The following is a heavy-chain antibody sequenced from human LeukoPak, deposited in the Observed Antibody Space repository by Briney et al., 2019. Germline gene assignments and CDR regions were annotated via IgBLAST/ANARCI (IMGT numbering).Heavy chain of an antibody. D-gene: IGHD3-3*01. CDR3: ARDRTITIFGVDYYYGMDV. CDR1: GFTFSSYA. CDR2: ISYDGSNK. Sequence: GRSLRLSCAAPGFTFSSYAMHWVRQAPGKGLEWVAVISYDGSNKYYADSVKGRFTISRDNSKNTLYLQMNSLRAEDTAVYYCARDRTITIFGVDYYYGMDVWGQGTTVTVSS. J-gene: IGHJ6*02. V-gene: IGHV3-30-3*01.